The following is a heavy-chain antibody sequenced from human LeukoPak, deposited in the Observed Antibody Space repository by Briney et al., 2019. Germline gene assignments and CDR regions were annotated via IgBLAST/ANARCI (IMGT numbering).Heavy chain of an antibody. Sequence: GGFLRLSCAASGFTFSNAWMSWVRQAPGKGLEWVGRIKSKTDGGTTDYAAPVKGRFTISRDDSKNTLYLQMNSLKTEDTAVYYCTTDNYDIPYYFDYWGQGTLVTVSS. CDR3: TTDNYDIPYYFDY. J-gene: IGHJ4*02. D-gene: IGHD3-9*01. CDR2: IKSKTDGGTT. CDR1: GFTFSNAW. V-gene: IGHV3-15*01.